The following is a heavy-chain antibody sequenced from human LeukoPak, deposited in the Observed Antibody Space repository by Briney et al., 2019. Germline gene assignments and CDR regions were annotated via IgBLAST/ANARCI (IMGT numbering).Heavy chain of an antibody. CDR1: GGTFSNYA. D-gene: IGHD5-24*01. CDR3: ARGRKEWLQHYLLDY. V-gene: IGHV1-2*02. CDR2: INPNSGGT. J-gene: IGHJ4*02. Sequence: GASVTVSCKASGGTFSNYAVSWVRQAPGQGLEWMGWINPNSGGTNYAQKFQGRVTMTRDTSISTAYMELSRLRSDDTAVYYCARGRKEWLQHYLLDYWGQGTLVTVSS.